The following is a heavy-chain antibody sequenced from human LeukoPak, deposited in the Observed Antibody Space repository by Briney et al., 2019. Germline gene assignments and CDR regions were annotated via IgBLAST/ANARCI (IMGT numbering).Heavy chain of an antibody. CDR3: ARVFVCYGAGGSGVDY. CDR1: GYTFTSYD. CDR2: MNPNSGNT. D-gene: IGHD3-10*01. J-gene: IGHJ4*02. V-gene: IGHV1-8*01. Sequence: GASVKVSCKASGYTFTSYDINWVRQATGQGLEWMGWMNPNSGNTGYAQKFQGRVTMTRNTSISTAYMELSSLRSEDTAVYYCARVFVCYGAGGSGVDYWGQGTLVTVSS.